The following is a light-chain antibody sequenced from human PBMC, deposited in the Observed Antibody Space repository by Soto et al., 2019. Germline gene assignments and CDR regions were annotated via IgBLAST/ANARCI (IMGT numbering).Light chain of an antibody. V-gene: IGKV3-15*01. J-gene: IGKJ2*03. CDR2: GAS. CDR1: QSVSSN. CDR3: QQYNNWPPEYS. Sequence: DIVMTQSPATLSVSLGERATLSCRASQSVSSNLAWYQQRPGQAPRLLIYGASTRATDVPARFSGSGSGTEFTLTISSLQSEDFAVYYCQQYNNWPPEYSFGQGTKLEIK.